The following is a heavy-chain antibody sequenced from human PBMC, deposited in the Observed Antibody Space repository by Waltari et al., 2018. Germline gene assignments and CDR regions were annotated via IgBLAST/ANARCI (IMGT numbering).Heavy chain of an antibody. CDR2: IWYDGSNK. J-gene: IGHJ6*02. V-gene: IGHV3-33*01. CDR1: GFTFSSYG. D-gene: IGHD6-19*01. Sequence: QVQLVESGGGVVQPGRSLRLSCAASGFTFSSYGMHWVRQAPGKGLGWVAVIWYDGSNKYYADSVKGRFTISRDNSKNTLYLQMNSLRAEDTAVYYCARDVGGSSGWEDYGMDVWGQGTTVTVSS. CDR3: ARDVGGSSGWEDYGMDV.